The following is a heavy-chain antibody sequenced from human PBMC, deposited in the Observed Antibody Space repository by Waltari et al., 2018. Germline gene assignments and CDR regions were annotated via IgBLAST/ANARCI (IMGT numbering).Heavy chain of an antibody. J-gene: IGHJ6*02. D-gene: IGHD1-7*01. Sequence: QVQLVQSGAEVKKPGSSVKVSCKASGGTFSSYAISWLRQAPGQGLEWMGRIIPIFGTANYAQKFQGRVTITADKSTSTAYMELSSLRSEDTAVYYCASRLELLPLYYYYGMDVWGQGTTVTVSS. CDR3: ASRLELLPLYYYYGMDV. V-gene: IGHV1-69*08. CDR2: IIPIFGTA. CDR1: GGTFSSYA.